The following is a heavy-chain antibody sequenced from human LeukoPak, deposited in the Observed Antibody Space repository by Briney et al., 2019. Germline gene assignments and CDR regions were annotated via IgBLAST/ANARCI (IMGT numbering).Heavy chain of an antibody. J-gene: IGHJ4*02. D-gene: IGHD6-13*01. V-gene: IGHV5-51*01. CDR3: AKLGAYSSSWYGFFDY. CDR1: GYSFTNYW. Sequence: GESLKISCKGGGYSFTNYWIGWVRQMPGKGLEWMGIIYPGESETRYSPSVQGQVTISADKSITTAYLQWSSLKASDTAMYYCAKLGAYSSSWYGFFDYWGQGTLVAVSS. CDR2: IYPGESET.